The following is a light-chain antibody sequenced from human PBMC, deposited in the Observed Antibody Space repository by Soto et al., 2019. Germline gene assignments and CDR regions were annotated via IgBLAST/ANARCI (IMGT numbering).Light chain of an antibody. J-gene: IGLJ1*01. V-gene: IGLV2-14*03. CDR3: VSYTSSTPYV. CDR1: SSDVGGSNF. CDR2: DVA. Sequence: QSVLTQPASVSDSPGQSITISCTGTSSDVGGSNFVSWYQQHPGKPPKLIIYDVANRPSGVSNRFSGSKSGSTASLIISRLQTEDEAHYYCVSYTSSTPYVFGTGTKVTGL.